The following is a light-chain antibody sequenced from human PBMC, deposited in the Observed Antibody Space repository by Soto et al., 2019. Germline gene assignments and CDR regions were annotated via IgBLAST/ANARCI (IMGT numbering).Light chain of an antibody. CDR1: TINVGSYDR. CDR3: SSYTSSSTYV. Sequence: SVLSQPPSVSGSPGHSVASSCPGTTINVGSYDRVSWYQQPPGTAPKLMIYDVSNRPSGVPDRFSGSKSGNTASLTISGLQAEDEAAYYCSSYTSSSTYVFGTGTKVTVL. J-gene: IGLJ1*01. CDR2: DVS. V-gene: IGLV2-18*02.